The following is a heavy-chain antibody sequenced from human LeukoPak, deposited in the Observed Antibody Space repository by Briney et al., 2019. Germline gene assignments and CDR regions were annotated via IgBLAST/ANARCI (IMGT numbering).Heavy chain of an antibody. J-gene: IGHJ4*02. CDR1: GYTFTSYG. Sequence: ASVKVSCKASGYTFTSYGITWVRQAPGQGLEWMGWISAYNGNTNYAQKVQGRVTMTTDTSTSTAYMELRSLRSDDTAVYYCARGEHYDILTGYSYWGQGALVTVSS. CDR2: ISAYNGNT. D-gene: IGHD3-9*01. CDR3: ARGEHYDILTGYSY. V-gene: IGHV1-18*01.